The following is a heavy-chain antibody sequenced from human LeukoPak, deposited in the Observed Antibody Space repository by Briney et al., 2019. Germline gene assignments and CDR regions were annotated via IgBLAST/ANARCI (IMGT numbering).Heavy chain of an antibody. J-gene: IGHJ6*03. D-gene: IGHD3-10*01. V-gene: IGHV3-30*04. CDR3: ARDEITMIRGVIARSTAYHKCYYMDV. Sequence: GGSLRLSCAPSGFTFSTYTMHWVRQAPGKGLEWVAVISYDGSNKYYADSVKGRFTISRDNSKNTLYLQMNSLRAEDTAVYYCARDEITMIRGVIARSTAYHKCYYMDVWGKGTTVTVSS. CDR2: ISYDGSNK. CDR1: GFTFSTYT.